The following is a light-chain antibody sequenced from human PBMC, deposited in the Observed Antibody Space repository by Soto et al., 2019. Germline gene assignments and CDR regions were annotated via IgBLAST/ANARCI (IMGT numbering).Light chain of an antibody. Sequence: QSVLTQPPSVSAAPGQKVTISCSGSSSNIGNNYVSWYQQFPGTAPKLLIYGNNQRPSGIPDRFSGSKSGTSATLGITGLQTGDEADYYCGTWDSSLSAYVFGTGTKVT. CDR2: GNN. CDR1: SSNIGNNY. CDR3: GTWDSSLSAYV. J-gene: IGLJ1*01. V-gene: IGLV1-51*01.